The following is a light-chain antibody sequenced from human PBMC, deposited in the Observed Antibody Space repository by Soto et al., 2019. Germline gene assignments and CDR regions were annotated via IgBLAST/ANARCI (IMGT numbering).Light chain of an antibody. CDR2: KAS. CDR1: QSISDW. J-gene: IGKJ1*01. Sequence: DIQMPQSPSTLSASVGDRVTITCRASQSISDWLAWYQQKPGKAPKFLIYKASNLESGVPSRFSGSGSGTEFTLTISSVQPDDFATYYCQYYDSYSWTFGQGTKVEIK. V-gene: IGKV1-5*03. CDR3: QYYDSYSWT.